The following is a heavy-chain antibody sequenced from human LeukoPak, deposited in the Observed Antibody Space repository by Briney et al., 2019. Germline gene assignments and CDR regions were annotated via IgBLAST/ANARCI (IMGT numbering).Heavy chain of an antibody. D-gene: IGHD2-2*01. CDR3: ARDFEQLDY. CDR1: GFTFSSYG. CDR2: IWYDGSDK. J-gene: IGHJ4*02. Sequence: GGSLRLSCAASGFTFSSYGMHWVRQPPGKGLEWVAVIWYDGSDKYYADSVKGRFTISRDNSKNTLYLQMNSLRAEDTALYYCARDFEQLDYWGQGTLVTVSS. V-gene: IGHV3-33*01.